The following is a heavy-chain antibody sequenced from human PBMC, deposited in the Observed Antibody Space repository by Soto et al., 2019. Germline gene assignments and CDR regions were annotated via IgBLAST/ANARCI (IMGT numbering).Heavy chain of an antibody. V-gene: IGHV1-3*01. CDR1: GYTFTCYS. D-gene: IGHD2-15*01. Sequence: EASLKVSCKAPGYTFTCYSMHWVRQAPGQRLEWMGWINAGNGNTKYSQKFQGRVTITRDTSASTAYMELSSLRSEDTAVYYCARVVDGAIDYWGQGTLVTVSS. CDR3: ARVVDGAIDY. J-gene: IGHJ4*02. CDR2: INAGNGNT.